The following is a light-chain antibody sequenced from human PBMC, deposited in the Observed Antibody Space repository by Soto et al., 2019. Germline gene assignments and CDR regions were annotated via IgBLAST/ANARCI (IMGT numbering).Light chain of an antibody. CDR3: AAWDDSLNGYV. J-gene: IGLJ1*01. CDR1: SSNIGSNT. CDR2: SNN. Sequence: QPVRTQPPSASGTPGQRVTISCSGSSSNIGSNTVNWYQQLPGTAPKLLIYSNNQRPSGVPDRFSGSKSGTSASLAISGLQSEDEADYDCAAWDDSLNGYVFGTGTKLTVL. V-gene: IGLV1-44*01.